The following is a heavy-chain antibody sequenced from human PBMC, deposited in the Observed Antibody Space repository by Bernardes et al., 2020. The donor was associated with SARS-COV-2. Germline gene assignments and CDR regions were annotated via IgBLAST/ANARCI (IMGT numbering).Heavy chain of an antibody. CDR2: IYSGGST. CDR3: ARFGQQLVWGYYYYGMDV. CDR1: GFTVSSNY. D-gene: IGHD6-13*01. Sequence: GSLRLSCAASGFTVSSNYMSWVRQAPGKGLEWVSVIYSGGSTYYADSVKGRFTISRDNSKNTLYLQMNSLRAEDTAVYYCARFGQQLVWGYYYYGMDVWGQGTTVTVSS. V-gene: IGHV3-53*01. J-gene: IGHJ6*02.